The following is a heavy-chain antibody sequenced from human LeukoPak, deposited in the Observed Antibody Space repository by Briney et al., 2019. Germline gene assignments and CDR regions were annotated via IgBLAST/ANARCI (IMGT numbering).Heavy chain of an antibody. CDR3: ARGFGDSTLNWLDP. V-gene: IGHV1-46*01. J-gene: IGHJ5*02. Sequence: GASVKVSCKASGYSFTNYYMHWVRQAPGQGLEWMGIINPSAGSTSFAQKFQGRVTMSRDTSTNTVYMELSSLTSEDTAVYYCARGFGDSTLNWLDPWGQGTLVTVPS. D-gene: IGHD3-10*01. CDR1: GYSFTNYY. CDR2: INPSAGST.